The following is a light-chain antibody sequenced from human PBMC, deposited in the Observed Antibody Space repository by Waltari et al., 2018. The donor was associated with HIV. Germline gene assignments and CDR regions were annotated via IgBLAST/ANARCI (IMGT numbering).Light chain of an antibody. V-gene: IGKV3-20*01. Sequence: EIVLTQSPGTLSLSPGERATLSCRASQSVSSSSLAWYQQKAGQAPRLLIYAASSRATGIPDRFSGSGSGTDFTLTISRLVPEDFAVYYCQQYGNSPALYTFGQGTKLEIK. CDR2: AAS. CDR1: QSVSSSS. J-gene: IGKJ2*01. CDR3: QQYGNSPALYT.